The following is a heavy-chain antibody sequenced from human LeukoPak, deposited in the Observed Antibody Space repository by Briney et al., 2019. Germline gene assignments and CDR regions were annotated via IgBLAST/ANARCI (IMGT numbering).Heavy chain of an antibody. CDR1: GFTFSSYA. CDR3: ARYRQGNYDFWSGYLDY. CDR2: ISYDGSNK. V-gene: IGHV3-30-3*01. J-gene: IGHJ4*02. D-gene: IGHD3-3*01. Sequence: GRSLRLSCAASGFTFSSYAMHWVRQAPGKGLEWVAVISYDGSNKYYADSVKGRFTISRDNSKNTLYLQMNSLRAEDTAVYYCARYRQGNYDFWSGYLDYWGQGTLVTVSS.